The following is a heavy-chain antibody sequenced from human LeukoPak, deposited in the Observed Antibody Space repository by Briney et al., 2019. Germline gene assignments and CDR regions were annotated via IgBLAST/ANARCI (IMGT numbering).Heavy chain of an antibody. D-gene: IGHD2-2*01. Sequence: GGSLRLSCAASGFTFSDYHMSWIRQAPGKGLEWVSYISSSGSTIYYADSVKGRSTISRDNAKNSLCLQMNSLRAEDTAVYYCARVSVPLRCSSTSCYQRPLDVWGQGTTVTVSS. V-gene: IGHV3-11*01. CDR3: ARVSVPLRCSSTSCYQRPLDV. CDR2: ISSSGSTI. CDR1: GFTFSDYH. J-gene: IGHJ6*02.